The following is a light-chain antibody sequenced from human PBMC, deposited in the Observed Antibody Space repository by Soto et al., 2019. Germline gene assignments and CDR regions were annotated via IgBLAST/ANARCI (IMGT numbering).Light chain of an antibody. CDR2: DVS. CDR3: SSYTSSSLYV. V-gene: IGLV2-14*01. Sequence: QSALTQPASVSGSXGQSXXISCTGTSSDVGGYNYVSWYQQHPGKAPKLMIYDVSNRPSGVSNRFSGSKSGNTASLTISGLQAEDEADYYCSSYTSSSLYVFGTGTKLTVL. J-gene: IGLJ1*01. CDR1: SSDVGGYNY.